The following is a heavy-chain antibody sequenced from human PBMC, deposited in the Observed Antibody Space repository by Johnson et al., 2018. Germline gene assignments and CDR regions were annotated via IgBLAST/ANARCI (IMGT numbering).Heavy chain of an antibody. CDR2: ISSSGSAI. CDR3: ARESRRGVIPPFDY. V-gene: IGHV3-48*02. CDR1: GFPFSDHS. J-gene: IGHJ4*02. D-gene: IGHD3-10*01. Sequence: VQLVQSGGGLVQRGGSLRLSCAASGFPFSDHSMNWVRQAPGKGLEWVSFISSSGSAIYYADAGKGRFTISRDNARNSLYLQMNSLRDEDTAVYYCARESRRGVIPPFDYWGQGTLVTVSS.